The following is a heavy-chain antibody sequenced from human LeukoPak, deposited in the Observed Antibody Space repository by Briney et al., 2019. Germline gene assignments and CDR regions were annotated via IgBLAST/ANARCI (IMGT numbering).Heavy chain of an antibody. CDR3: AIREPIGY. Sequence: GGSLRLSCAASGFTFSSYWMSWVRQAPGKGLEWVSAISGSGDRTDYADSVRGRFTISRDNSKSTLYLQMNSLRVEDTAIYYCAIREPIGYWGQGSLVTVSP. V-gene: IGHV3-23*01. D-gene: IGHD6-13*01. J-gene: IGHJ4*02. CDR1: GFTFSSYW. CDR2: ISGSGDRT.